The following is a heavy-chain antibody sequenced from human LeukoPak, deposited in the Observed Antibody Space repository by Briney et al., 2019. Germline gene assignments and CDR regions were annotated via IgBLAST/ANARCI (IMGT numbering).Heavy chain of an antibody. D-gene: IGHD2-2*01. CDR1: GGSISSYY. J-gene: IGHJ4*02. CDR3: ARGAYCSTTSCYYFDY. CDR2: IYYSGST. V-gene: IGHV4-59*01. Sequence: PSETLSLTWTVSGGSISSYYWSWIRQPPGKGLEWIGYIYYSGSTNYNPSLKSQVTISLDTSKNQFSLKLSSVTAADTAVYYCARGAYCSTTSCYYFDYWGQGTLVTVSS.